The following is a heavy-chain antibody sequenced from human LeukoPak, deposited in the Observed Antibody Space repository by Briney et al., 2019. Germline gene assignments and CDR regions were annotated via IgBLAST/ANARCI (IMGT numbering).Heavy chain of an antibody. CDR1: GGTFSSYA. D-gene: IGHD1-26*01. J-gene: IGHJ5*02. Sequence: SVKVSCKASGGTFSSYAISWVRQAPGQGLEWMGGIIPIFGTANYAQKFQGGVTITTDESTSTAYMELSSLRSEDTAVYYCARGSGSYYANNWFDPWGQGTLVTVSS. CDR2: IIPIFGTA. CDR3: ARGSGSYYANNWFDP. V-gene: IGHV1-69*05.